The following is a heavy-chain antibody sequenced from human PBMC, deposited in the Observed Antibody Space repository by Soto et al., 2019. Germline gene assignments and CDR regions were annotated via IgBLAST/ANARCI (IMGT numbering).Heavy chain of an antibody. Sequence: GASVKVSCKASGYTFTSYYMHWVRQAPGQGLEWMGIINPSGGSTSYAQKFQGRVTMTRDTSTSTVYMELSSLRSEDTAVYYCARYIYGDGYKATNWFDPWGQGALVTVSS. J-gene: IGHJ5*02. V-gene: IGHV1-46*01. CDR1: GYTFTSYY. CDR3: ARYIYGDGYKATNWFDP. D-gene: IGHD5-12*01. CDR2: INPSGGST.